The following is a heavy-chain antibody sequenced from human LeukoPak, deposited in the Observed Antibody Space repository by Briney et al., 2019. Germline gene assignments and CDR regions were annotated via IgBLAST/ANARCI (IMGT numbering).Heavy chain of an antibody. Sequence: GGSVRLSCAASGFTFSGSAMHWVRQASGKGLEWVGRIRSKANSYATAYAASVKGRFTISRDDSKNTAYLQMNSLKTEDTAVYYCTKSVGTTVTTTPTGYWGQGTLVTVSS. CDR2: IRSKANSYAT. CDR3: TKSVGTTVTTTPTGY. CDR1: GFTFSGSA. V-gene: IGHV3-73*01. D-gene: IGHD4-17*01. J-gene: IGHJ4*02.